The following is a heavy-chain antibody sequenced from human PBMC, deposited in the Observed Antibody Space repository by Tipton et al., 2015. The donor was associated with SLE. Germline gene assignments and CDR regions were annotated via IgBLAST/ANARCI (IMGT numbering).Heavy chain of an antibody. V-gene: IGHV7-4-1*02. CDR2: INTNTGNP. J-gene: IGHJ6*02. D-gene: IGHD3-3*01. Sequence: QLVQSGAEVKKPGASVKVSCKASGYTFTSYAMNWVRQAPGQGLEWMGWINTNTGNPTYAQGFTGRFVFSLDSSVSTAYLQISSLKAEDTAVYYCARAEWGTPGYGYYGMDVWGQGTTVTVSS. CDR1: GYTFTSYA. CDR3: ARAEWGTPGYGYYGMDV.